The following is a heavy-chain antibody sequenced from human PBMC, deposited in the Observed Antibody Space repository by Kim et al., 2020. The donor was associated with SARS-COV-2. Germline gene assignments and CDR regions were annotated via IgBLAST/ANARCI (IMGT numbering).Heavy chain of an antibody. J-gene: IGHJ4*02. CDR3: ARGRGAIVVVVAAIPPSFDY. CDR1: GGSVSSGSYY. V-gene: IGHV4-61*01. Sequence: SETLSLTCTVSGGSVSSGSYYWSWIRQPPGKGLEWIGYIYYSGSTYYNPSLKSRVTISVDTSKNQFSLKLSSVTAADTAVYYCARGRGAIVVVVAAIPPSFDYWGQGTLVTVSS. CDR2: IYYSGST. D-gene: IGHD2-15*01.